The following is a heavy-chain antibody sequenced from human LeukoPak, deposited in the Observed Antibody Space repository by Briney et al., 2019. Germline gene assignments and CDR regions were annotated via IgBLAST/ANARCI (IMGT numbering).Heavy chain of an antibody. CDR3: ARDRRDGYNFDY. J-gene: IGHJ4*02. D-gene: IGHD5-24*01. CDR2: IIPIFGTA. V-gene: IGHV1-69*13. Sequence: SVKVSCKASGGTFSSYAISWVRQAPGQGLEWMGGIIPIFGTANYAQKFLGRVTITADESTSTAYMELSSLRSEDTAVYYCARDRRDGYNFDYWGQGTLVTVSS. CDR1: GGTFSSYA.